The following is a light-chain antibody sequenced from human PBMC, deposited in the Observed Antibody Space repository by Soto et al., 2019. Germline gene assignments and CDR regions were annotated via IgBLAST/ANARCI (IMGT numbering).Light chain of an antibody. CDR3: QQYDSSPWT. J-gene: IGKJ1*01. Sequence: EIVLTQSPGTLSLSPGERATLSCRSSQSVSNNYLAWYHHKPGQAPRLLIYGASSRASGIPDRFSGSGSGTDFTLSINILEPEDFAVYYCQQYDSSPWTFGQGTKVDIK. CDR2: GAS. CDR1: QSVSNNY. V-gene: IGKV3-20*01.